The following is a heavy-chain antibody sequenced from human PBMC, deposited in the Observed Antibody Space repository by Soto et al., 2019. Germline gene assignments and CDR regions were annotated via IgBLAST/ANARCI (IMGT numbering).Heavy chain of an antibody. V-gene: IGHV3-23*01. CDR2: ISGSGGST. CDR1: RFSVSTYA. CDR3: EKALYSGYGRQLDY. J-gene: IGHJ4*02. D-gene: IGHD5-12*01. Sequence: CVSLRLTCAACRFSVSTYAMSWVRQAPGKGLEWVSAISGSGGSTYYADSVKGRFTISRDNSKNTLYLQMNSLRAEDTAVYYCEKALYSGYGRQLDYWGQGTLVTVSS.